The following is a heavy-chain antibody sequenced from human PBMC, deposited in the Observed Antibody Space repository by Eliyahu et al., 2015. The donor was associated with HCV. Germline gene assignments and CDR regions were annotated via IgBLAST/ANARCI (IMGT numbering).Heavy chain of an antibody. Sequence: QLQLQESGPGLVKPSEXLSLTXTVSGGSISSSSYYWGWXRQPPGKGLEWIGSIYYSGSTYYNPSLKSRVTISVDTSKNQFSLKLSSVTAADTAVYYCARHESVYSKVWGYWGQGTLVTVSS. CDR1: GGSISSSSYY. J-gene: IGHJ4*02. CDR2: IYYSGST. D-gene: IGHD4-11*01. V-gene: IGHV4-39*01. CDR3: ARHESVYSKVWGY.